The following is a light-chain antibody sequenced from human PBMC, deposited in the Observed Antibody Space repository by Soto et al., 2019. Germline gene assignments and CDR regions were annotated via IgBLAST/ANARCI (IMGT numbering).Light chain of an antibody. Sequence: EIVLTQSPGTLSLSPGETATLSCRASQSVARDLTWYQQKPGQAPRLLISRAFIGATGIPDRFSGSGSGTDFTLTITRLEPEDSAVYYCQQHTTSMHTLGQGTKLEIK. CDR1: QSVARD. CDR2: RAF. J-gene: IGKJ2*01. CDR3: QQHTTSMHT. V-gene: IGKV3-20*01.